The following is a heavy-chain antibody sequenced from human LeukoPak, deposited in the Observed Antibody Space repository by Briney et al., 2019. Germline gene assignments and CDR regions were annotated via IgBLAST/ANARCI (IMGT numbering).Heavy chain of an antibody. V-gene: IGHV1-18*01. CDR3: ARNYDILTGYYYFDY. Sequence: ASVKVSCKASGYTFTSYGISWVRQAPGQGLEWMGWISAYNGNTSYAQKLQGRVTMTTDTSTSTAYMELRSLRSDDTAVYYCARNYDILTGYYYFDYWGQGTLVTVSS. J-gene: IGHJ4*02. CDR2: ISAYNGNT. D-gene: IGHD3-9*01. CDR1: GYTFTSYG.